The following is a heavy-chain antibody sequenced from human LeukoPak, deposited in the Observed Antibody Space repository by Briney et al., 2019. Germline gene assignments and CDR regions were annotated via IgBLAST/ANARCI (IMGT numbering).Heavy chain of an antibody. CDR1: GFTFSSYH. D-gene: IGHD3-10*01. CDR3: ARGAHYGSGSYYGDPWFDY. J-gene: IGHJ4*02. CDR2: ISSSSSYI. V-gene: IGHV3-21*04. Sequence: GGSLRLSCAASGFTFSSYHMNWVRQAPGKGLEWVSSISSSSSYIYYADSVKGRFTISRDNAKNSLYLQMNSLRAEDTAVYYCARGAHYGSGSYYGDPWFDYWGQGTLVTVSS.